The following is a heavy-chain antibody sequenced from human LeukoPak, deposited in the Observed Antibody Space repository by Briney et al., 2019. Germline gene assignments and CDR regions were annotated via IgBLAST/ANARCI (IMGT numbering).Heavy chain of an antibody. D-gene: IGHD6-19*01. CDR3: ARALAEDYYCYMDV. J-gene: IGHJ6*03. Sequence: PSETLSLTCTVSGGSISSYYWSWIRQPAGKGLEWIGRIYASGSTNYNPSLKSRVTISVDTSKNQFSLKLSSVTAADTAVYYCARALAEDYYCYMDVWGKGTTVTVSS. CDR2: IYASGST. V-gene: IGHV4-4*07. CDR1: GGSISSYY.